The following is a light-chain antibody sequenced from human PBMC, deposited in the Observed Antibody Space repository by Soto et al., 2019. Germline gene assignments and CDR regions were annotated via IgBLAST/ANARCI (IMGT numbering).Light chain of an antibody. CDR2: AAS. V-gene: IGKV3-15*01. Sequence: EIVMTQSPATLSVSPGDRATLSCRASQSVSTNLVWYQHKPGQAPRLLIYAASTRATGIPARFSGSGSGTEFTLPISSLQSEDFAVYYCQQYNDWPLDLTFGGGTKVEIK. CDR1: QSVSTN. J-gene: IGKJ4*01. CDR3: QQYNDWPLDLT.